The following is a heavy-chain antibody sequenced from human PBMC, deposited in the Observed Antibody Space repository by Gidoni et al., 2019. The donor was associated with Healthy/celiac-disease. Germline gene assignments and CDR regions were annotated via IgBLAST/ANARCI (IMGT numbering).Heavy chain of an antibody. Sequence: EVQLLESGGGLVQPGGSLRLSCAAPGFTFSRYAMGWVRQAPGKGLEWVSAISGSGGSTYYADSVKGRFTISRDNSKNTLYLQMNSLRAEDTAVYYCAKTPPSGSYSYYFDYWGQGTLVTVSS. CDR3: AKTPPSGSYSYYFDY. J-gene: IGHJ4*02. CDR2: ISGSGGST. CDR1: GFTFSRYA. V-gene: IGHV3-23*01. D-gene: IGHD1-26*01.